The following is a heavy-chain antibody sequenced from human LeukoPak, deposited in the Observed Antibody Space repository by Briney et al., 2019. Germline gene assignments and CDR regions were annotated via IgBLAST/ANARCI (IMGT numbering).Heavy chain of an antibody. V-gene: IGHV4-31*03. CDR3: TRERDYYDNSGYYYSYFDS. CDR1: GGSISSGSYY. D-gene: IGHD3-22*01. Sequence: SETLSLTCTVSGGSISSGSYYWTWIRQDPGKGLEWIGYISKTGKTFSNLSLKSRVTISVDTSKNQFSLKLTSVTAVDTAVYFCTRERDYYDNSGYYYSYFDSWGQGTLVTVSS. J-gene: IGHJ4*02. CDR2: ISKTGKT.